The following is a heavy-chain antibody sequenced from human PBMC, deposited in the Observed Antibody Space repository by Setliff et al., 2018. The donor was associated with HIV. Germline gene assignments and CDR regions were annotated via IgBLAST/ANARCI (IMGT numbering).Heavy chain of an antibody. V-gene: IGHV1-3*01. CDR2: INAGNGNT. J-gene: IGHJ6*03. CDR1: GYTFTNYA. Sequence: ASVKVSCKASGYTFTNYAMHWVRQAPGQRLEWMGWINAGNGNTKYSQKFQGRVTITRDTSASTAYMELSSLRSEDTAVYYCARGENPHYYYYYMDVWGKGTTVTVSS. CDR3: ARGENPHYYYYYMDV.